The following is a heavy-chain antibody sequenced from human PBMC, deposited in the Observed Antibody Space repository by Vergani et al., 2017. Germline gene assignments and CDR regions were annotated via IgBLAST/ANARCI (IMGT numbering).Heavy chain of an antibody. Sequence: QVQLQESGPGLVKPSETLSLTCTVSNDSVSNTFYYLGWIRQTPGKGLEWIGSIYRTGRTHFNPSLKSRVTISVDTSNNHFSLRLNSLTAADTAVYYCARRSGIVYDIFSGTKYFFDFWGQGTLVTVSS. V-gene: IGHV4-39*07. CDR3: ARRSGIVYDIFSGTKYFFDF. J-gene: IGHJ4*02. CDR1: NDSVSNTFYY. CDR2: IYRTGRT. D-gene: IGHD3-9*01.